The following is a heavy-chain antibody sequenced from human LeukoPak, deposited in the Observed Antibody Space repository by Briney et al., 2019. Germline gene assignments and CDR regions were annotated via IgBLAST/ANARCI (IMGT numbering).Heavy chain of an antibody. CDR2: INSNGDEI. CDR1: GFTFSTYA. CDR3: ANWIGSSSRDY. Sequence: PGGSLRLSCAASGFTFSTYAMTWVHQAPGKGLEWVSGINSNGDEIYYADSVRGRFTISRDNSNNTLYLQMDSLRAEDTAVYYCANWIGSSSRDYWGQGTLVTASS. V-gene: IGHV3-23*01. D-gene: IGHD6-6*01. J-gene: IGHJ4*02.